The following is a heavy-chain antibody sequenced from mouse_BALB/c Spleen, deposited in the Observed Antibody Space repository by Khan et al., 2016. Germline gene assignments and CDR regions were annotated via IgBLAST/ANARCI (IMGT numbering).Heavy chain of an antibody. D-gene: IGHD2-4*01. CDR3: AKIDYDCVRDYFDY. Sequence: QVQLQQPGAELVRPGVSVKLSCKASGYSFTSNWMNWVKQRPGQGLEWIGMIHPSDRETRLNQKFKDKATLTVDKSSSTAYMQLSSPTSEDSAVYYCAKIDYDCVRDYFDYWGQGTTLTVSS. J-gene: IGHJ2*01. V-gene: IGHV1-74*01. CDR2: IHPSDRET. CDR1: GYSFTSNW.